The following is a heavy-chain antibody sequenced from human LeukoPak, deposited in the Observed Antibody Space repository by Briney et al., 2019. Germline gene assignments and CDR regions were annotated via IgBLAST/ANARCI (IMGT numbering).Heavy chain of an antibody. CDR1: GGTFSSYT. D-gene: IGHD4-11*01. V-gene: IGHV1-69*02. CDR2: IIPILGIA. CDR3: ASRSSVIREDY. Sequence: SVKVSCKASGGTFSSYTISWVRQAPGQGLEWMGRIIPILGIANYAQKFQGRVTITADKSTSTAYMEPSSLRSEDAAVYYCASRSSVIREDYWGQGTLVTVSS. J-gene: IGHJ4*02.